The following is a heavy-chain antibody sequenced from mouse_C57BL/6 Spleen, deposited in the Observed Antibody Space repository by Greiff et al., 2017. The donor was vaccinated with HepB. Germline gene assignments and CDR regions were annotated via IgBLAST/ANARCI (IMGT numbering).Heavy chain of an antibody. CDR3: ARLSDNEGYFDN. D-gene: IGHD1-3*01. V-gene: IGHV7-3*01. Sequence: EVKVEESGGGLVQPGGSLSLSCAASGFTFTDYYMSWVCQPPGKALEWLGFIRNKANGYTTEYSASVKGRFTISRDNSQSILYLQMNALRAEDSATYYCARLSDNEGYFDNWGHGTTLTVSS. CDR1: GFTFTDYY. CDR2: IRNKANGYTT. J-gene: IGHJ2*01.